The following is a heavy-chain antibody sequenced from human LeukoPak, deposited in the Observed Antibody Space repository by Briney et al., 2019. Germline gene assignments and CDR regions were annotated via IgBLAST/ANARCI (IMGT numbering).Heavy chain of an antibody. D-gene: IGHD2-2*01. J-gene: IGHJ4*02. CDR2: IHYSETT. CDR1: GGSISISNYY. Sequence: SETLSLTCTVSGGSISISNYYWGWIRQPPGKGLEWIASIHYSETTYYNPSLKSRVTISVDTSKNHFSLKLSSVTAADTAVYYCARGPTYQPIDYWGQGTLVTVSS. V-gene: IGHV4-39*02. CDR3: ARGPTYQPIDY.